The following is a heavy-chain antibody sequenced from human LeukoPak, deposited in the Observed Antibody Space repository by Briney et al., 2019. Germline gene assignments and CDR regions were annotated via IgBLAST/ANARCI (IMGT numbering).Heavy chain of an antibody. CDR1: GFTFRSYW. V-gene: IGHV3-74*01. CDR3: ARSSSSWASFDY. CDR2: INTDGRNT. J-gene: IGHJ4*02. Sequence: GGSLRLSCAASGFTFRSYWMHWVRQAPGKGLLWVSRINTDGRNTNYADAVKGRFTISRDNAKNTPYLQMNSLRAEDTAVYYCARSSSSWASFDYWGQGTLVTVSS. D-gene: IGHD2-2*01.